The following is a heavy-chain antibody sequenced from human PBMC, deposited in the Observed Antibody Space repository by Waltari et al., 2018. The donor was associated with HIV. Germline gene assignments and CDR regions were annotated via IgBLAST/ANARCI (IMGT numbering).Heavy chain of an antibody. J-gene: IGHJ4*02. D-gene: IGHD6-19*01. CDR2: ISGRGGST. CDR3: AKESRYSRGKRDIY. Sequence: EVQLLESGGGLAQPGGSLRLPCAASGFTFSSYAMSWVRQAPGEGRGWVSAISGRGGSTDSEDSVKGRFTIARDNSKNTLYLQMNSLRAEDTAVYYCAKESRYSRGKRDIYWGQGTLVTVSS. CDR1: GFTFSSYA. V-gene: IGHV3-23*01.